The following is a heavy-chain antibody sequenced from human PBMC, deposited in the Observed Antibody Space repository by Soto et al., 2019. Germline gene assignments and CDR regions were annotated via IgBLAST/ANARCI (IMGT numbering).Heavy chain of an antibody. D-gene: IGHD3-22*01. Sequence: SETLSLTCAVYGGSFSGYYWSWIRQPPGKGLEWIGEINHSGSTNYNPSFKSRVTISVDTSKNQFSLKLSSVTAADTAVYYCARATSPSYYDSSGYSRGRDYYYGMDVWGQGTTVTVSS. V-gene: IGHV4-34*01. J-gene: IGHJ6*02. CDR3: ARATSPSYYDSSGYSRGRDYYYGMDV. CDR2: INHSGST. CDR1: GGSFSGYY.